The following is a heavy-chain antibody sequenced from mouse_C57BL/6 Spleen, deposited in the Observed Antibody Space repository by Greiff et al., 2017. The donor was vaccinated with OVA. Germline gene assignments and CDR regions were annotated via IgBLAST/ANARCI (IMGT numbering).Heavy chain of an antibody. J-gene: IGHJ4*01. Sequence: QVQLQQPGAELVMPGASVKLSCKASGYTFTSYWMHWVKQRPGQGLEWIGEIDPSDSYTNYNQKFKGKSTLTVDKSSSTAYMKLSSLTSEYSAVYYCARGDTFYYGNYAYAMRYCGQGISVSVSS. CDR1: GYTFTSYW. V-gene: IGHV1-69*01. CDR3: ARGDTFYYGNYAYAMRY. D-gene: IGHD2-1*01. CDR2: IDPSDSYT.